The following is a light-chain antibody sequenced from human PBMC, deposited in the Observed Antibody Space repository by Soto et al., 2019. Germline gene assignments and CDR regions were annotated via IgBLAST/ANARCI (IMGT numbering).Light chain of an antibody. J-gene: IGKJ3*01. Sequence: EIVLTQSPATLSLSPGERATLSCRASQSVSSYLAWYQQKPGQAPRLLIYDASNRATGIPARFSGSGSGTDFTLTISSLETEDFAVYYCQQRSNWPPTFGPVTKLDIK. V-gene: IGKV3-11*01. CDR3: QQRSNWPPT. CDR2: DAS. CDR1: QSVSSY.